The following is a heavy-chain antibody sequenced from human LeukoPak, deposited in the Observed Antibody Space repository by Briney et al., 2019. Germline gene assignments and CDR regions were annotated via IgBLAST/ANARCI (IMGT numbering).Heavy chain of an antibody. D-gene: IGHD2-8*01. J-gene: IGHJ6*03. CDR2: IHDSGGT. CDR3: ARHAQMVYATKYYYYYMDV. CDR1: GGSISSYY. V-gene: IGHV4-59*08. Sequence: PSETLSLTCTVSGGSISSYYWSWIRQPPGKGLEWIGYIHDSGGTNYNSSLKSRVTMPVDTSKTQFSLKLNSMTAADTAVYYCARHAQMVYATKYYYYYMDVWGKGTTVTVSS.